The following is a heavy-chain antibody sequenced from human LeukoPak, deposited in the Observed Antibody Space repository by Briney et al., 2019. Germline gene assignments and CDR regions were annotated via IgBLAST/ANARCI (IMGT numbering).Heavy chain of an antibody. V-gene: IGHV3-48*04. Sequence: PGGSLRLSCAASGFTFSSYSMNWVRQAPGKGLEWVSYITFSSSIIYYADSVKGRFTISRDNAKNSLFLQMNSLRAEDTAVYYCARVLRYCSGGNCYSGGLGYMDVWGKGTTVTISS. CDR2: ITFSSSII. CDR3: ARVLRYCSGGNCYSGGLGYMDV. J-gene: IGHJ6*03. CDR1: GFTFSSYS. D-gene: IGHD2-15*01.